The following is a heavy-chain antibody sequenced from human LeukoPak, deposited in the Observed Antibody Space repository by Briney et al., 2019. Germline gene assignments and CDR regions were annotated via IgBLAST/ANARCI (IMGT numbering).Heavy chain of an antibody. D-gene: IGHD6-13*01. CDR2: INQDGTEK. Sequence: GGSLRLSCAASGFTFSSYWMSWVRQAPGEGLEWVAKINQDGTEKAYVDSVRGRFTISRDNAKNSLFLQTNSLRAEDTAVYYCARGPLIAAAGTWWGQGTLVTVSS. V-gene: IGHV3-7*03. J-gene: IGHJ4*02. CDR1: GFTFSSYW. CDR3: ARGPLIAAAGTW.